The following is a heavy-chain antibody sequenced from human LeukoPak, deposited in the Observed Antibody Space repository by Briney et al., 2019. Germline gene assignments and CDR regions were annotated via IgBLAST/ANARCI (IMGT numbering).Heavy chain of an antibody. D-gene: IGHD6-19*01. Sequence: SETLSLTCTVSGGSISGHYWSWIRQPAGKGLEWIGRMYSSGSTNYNPSLKSRVIMSVDTSKNQFSLKLRSVTAADTAVYYCARGREQWLVLCYFDYWGQGTLVTVSS. CDR1: GGSISGHY. J-gene: IGHJ4*02. V-gene: IGHV4-4*07. CDR3: ARGREQWLVLCYFDY. CDR2: MYSSGST.